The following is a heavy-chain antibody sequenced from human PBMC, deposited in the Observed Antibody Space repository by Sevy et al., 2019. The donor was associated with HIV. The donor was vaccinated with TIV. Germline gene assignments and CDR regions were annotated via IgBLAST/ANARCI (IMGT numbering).Heavy chain of an antibody. CDR2: IKSNSDGGTA. D-gene: IGHD1-20*01. Sequence: GGSLRLSCAASGFSFSGAWMRWVRQAPGEGLEWVGRIKSNSDGGTADYGAAVKGRFTISRDDSKNAIYLQLNSLKSEDTAVYYCTRDAGMTPWYALQHWGRGTLVTVSS. CDR1: GFSFSGAW. CDR3: TRDAGMTPWYALQH. V-gene: IGHV3-15*01. J-gene: IGHJ1*01.